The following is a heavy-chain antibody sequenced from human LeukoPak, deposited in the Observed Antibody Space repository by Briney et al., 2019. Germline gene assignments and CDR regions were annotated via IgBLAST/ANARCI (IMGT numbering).Heavy chain of an antibody. Sequence: SETLSLTCTVSGGSISSSSYYWGWIRQPPGKGLEWIGSIYYSGSTYYNPSLKSRVTISVDTSKNQFSLKLSSVTAADTAVYYCARDEIAAAGSPPGYYYYGMDVWGQGTTVTVSS. CDR2: IYYSGST. CDR3: ARDEIAAAGSPPGYYYYGMDV. V-gene: IGHV4-39*07. J-gene: IGHJ6*02. CDR1: GGSISSSSYY. D-gene: IGHD6-13*01.